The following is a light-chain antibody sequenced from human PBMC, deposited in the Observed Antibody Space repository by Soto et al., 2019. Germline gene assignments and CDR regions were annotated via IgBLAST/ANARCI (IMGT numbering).Light chain of an antibody. V-gene: IGLV2-14*01. CDR1: SSDVGGYNY. CDR3: SSYTSSSTYV. Sequence: QSALTQPASVSGSPGQSITISCTGTSSDVGGYNYVSWYQQHPGKAPKLMIYEVSNRPSGVSNRFSGSTSGNTASLTISGLQAEDEADYSCSSYTSSSTYVFGTGTKLTVL. CDR2: EVS. J-gene: IGLJ1*01.